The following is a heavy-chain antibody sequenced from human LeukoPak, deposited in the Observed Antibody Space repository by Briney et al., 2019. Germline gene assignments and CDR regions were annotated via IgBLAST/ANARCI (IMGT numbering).Heavy chain of an antibody. CDR3: ARSSTHYGRSQDY. J-gene: IGHJ4*02. D-gene: IGHD3-10*01. CDR1: GGSFSGYY. Sequence: SETLSLTCAVYGGSFSGYYWSWIRQPPGKGLEWIGEINHSGSNNYNPSLKSRVTISVDTSKNQFSLKLSSVTAADTAVYYCARSSTHYGRSQDYWGQGTLVTVSS. CDR2: INHSGSN. V-gene: IGHV4-34*01.